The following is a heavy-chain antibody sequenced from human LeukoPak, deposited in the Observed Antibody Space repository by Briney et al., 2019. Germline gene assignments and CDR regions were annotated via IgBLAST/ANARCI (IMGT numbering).Heavy chain of an antibody. Sequence: SETLPLTCTVSGGSIRSSSYYWGWIRQPPGKGLEWIGSIYYSGSTYYNPSLKSRVTISVDTSKNQFSLKLSSVTAANTAVYYCASLRERSYYARGFDYWGQGTLVTVSS. CDR2: IYYSGST. V-gene: IGHV4-39*01. J-gene: IGHJ4*02. CDR3: ASLRERSYYARGFDY. CDR1: GGSIRSSSYY. D-gene: IGHD1-26*01.